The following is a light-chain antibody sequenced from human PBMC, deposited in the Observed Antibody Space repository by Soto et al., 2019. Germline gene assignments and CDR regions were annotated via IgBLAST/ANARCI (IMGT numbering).Light chain of an antibody. J-gene: IGKJ1*01. Sequence: DIQMTQSPSSLSASVEDRVIITCRASQSISNHLNWYQQKPGKAPKLLIFAASSLQSGVPSRFSGSRSGPDFTLTISRLQPEDFATYYCQQSYSSHQTFGQGTKVEIK. V-gene: IGKV1-39*01. CDR1: QSISNH. CDR3: QQSYSSHQT. CDR2: AAS.